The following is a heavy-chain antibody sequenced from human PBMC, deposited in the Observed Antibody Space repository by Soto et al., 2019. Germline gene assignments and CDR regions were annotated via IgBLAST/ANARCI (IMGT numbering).Heavy chain of an antibody. CDR1: GGTFSSYA. D-gene: IGHD6-13*01. J-gene: IGHJ6*02. CDR3: ASIGGWRSSWYYGMDV. V-gene: IGHV1-69*06. Sequence: ASVKVSCKASGGTFSSYAISWVRQAPGQGLEWMGGIIPIFGTANYAQKFQGRVTITADKSTSTAYMELSSLRSEDTAVYYCASIGGWRSSWYYGMDVWGQGTTVTVSS. CDR2: IIPIFGTA.